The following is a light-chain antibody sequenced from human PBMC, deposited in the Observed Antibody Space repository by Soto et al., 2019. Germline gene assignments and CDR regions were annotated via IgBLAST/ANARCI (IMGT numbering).Light chain of an antibody. V-gene: IGKV3-20*01. CDR3: QQYGRSPRT. J-gene: IGKJ4*01. CDR2: GTS. Sequence: EIVLTQSPGTLSLSPGERATISCSASQSVSSSYLGWYQQKPGQAPRLLIYGTSSRATGIPDRFRGSGSGTGVTLTISRLESEDFAVYYCQQYGRSPRTFGGGTKVEIK. CDR1: QSVSSSY.